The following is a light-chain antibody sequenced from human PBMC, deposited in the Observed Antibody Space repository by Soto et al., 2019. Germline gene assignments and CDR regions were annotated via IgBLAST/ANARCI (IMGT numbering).Light chain of an antibody. Sequence: DIVITQSPESLAVSLGETATINCKSSQSVLYSSNNKNYLAWYQHKPGQPPKVLIYWASTRESGVPDRFSGSGSGTDFTLTISSLQAEDVALYYCQQYYISPLTFGGGTKVEIK. V-gene: IGKV4-1*01. J-gene: IGKJ4*01. CDR3: QQYYISPLT. CDR1: QSVLYSSNNKNY. CDR2: WAS.